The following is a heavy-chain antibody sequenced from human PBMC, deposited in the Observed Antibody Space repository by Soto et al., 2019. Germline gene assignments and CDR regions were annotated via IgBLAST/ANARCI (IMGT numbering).Heavy chain of an antibody. CDR2: VIPIFGTP. CDR1: GGTFSSYA. Sequence: QVQLVQSGAEVKKPGSSVKVSCKSSGGTFSSYAISWVRQAPGQGLEWMGGVIPIFGTPHYAQKFHGRVTIPPDIPTRTAYLELRSFKSADTAFYYCGKCRWTTSLQDEDASWGHGTRVNLSS. J-gene: IGHJ4*01. D-gene: IGHD2-2*01. CDR3: GKCRWTTSLQDEDAS. V-gene: IGHV1-69*06.